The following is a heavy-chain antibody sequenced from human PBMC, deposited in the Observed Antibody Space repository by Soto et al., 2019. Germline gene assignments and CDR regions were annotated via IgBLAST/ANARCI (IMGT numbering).Heavy chain of an antibody. D-gene: IGHD3-22*01. J-gene: IGHJ4*02. V-gene: IGHV3-30-3*01. CDR2: ISYDGSNK. CDR1: GFTFSSYA. CDR3: ARDGGYYYDSSGYYYHYYFDY. Sequence: QVQLVESGGGVVQPGRSLRLSCAASGFTFSSYAMHWVRQAPGKGLEWVAVISYDGSNKYYADSVKGRFTISRDNSKNPLYLQMNSLRAEDTAVYYCARDGGYYYDSSGYYYHYYFDYWGQGTLVTVSS.